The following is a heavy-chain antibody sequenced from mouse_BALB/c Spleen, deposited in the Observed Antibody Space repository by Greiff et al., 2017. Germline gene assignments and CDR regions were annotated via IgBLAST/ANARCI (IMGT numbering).Heavy chain of an antibody. J-gene: IGHJ4*01. CDR1: GFTFSSFG. D-gene: IGHD2-4*01. CDR2: ISSGSSTI. Sequence: EVKLMESGGGLVQPGGSRKLSCAASGFTFSSFGMHWVRQAPEKGLEWVAYISSGSSTIYYADTVKGRFTISRDNPKNTLFLQMTSLRSEDTAMYYCARDDYDDPYYAMDYWGQGTSVTVSS. CDR3: ARDDYDDPYYAMDY. V-gene: IGHV5-17*02.